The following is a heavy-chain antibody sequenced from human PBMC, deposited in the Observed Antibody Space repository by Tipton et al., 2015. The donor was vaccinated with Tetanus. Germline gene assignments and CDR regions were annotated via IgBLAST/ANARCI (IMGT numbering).Heavy chain of an antibody. D-gene: IGHD2-15*01. CDR3: VRPDRYCSGGSCYLALDY. Sequence: QVQLVQSGAEVKKPGASVNISCKASGYTFTSHYVHWVRQAPGQGLEWMGMINPSGGYTRSAQTLQGRVKVTRDTSTTTVYMELSSLRPGDTAVYYCVRPDRYCSGGSCYLALDYWGQGTLITVS. CDR1: GYTFTSHY. V-gene: IGHV1-46*04. J-gene: IGHJ4*02. CDR2: INPSGGYT.